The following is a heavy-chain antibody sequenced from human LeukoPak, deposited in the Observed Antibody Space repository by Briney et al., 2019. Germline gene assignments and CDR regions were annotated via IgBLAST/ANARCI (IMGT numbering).Heavy chain of an antibody. V-gene: IGHV3-9*01. D-gene: IGHD2-2*01. J-gene: IGHJ6*02. Sequence: GGSLRLSCAASGFTFDDYAMHWVRQAPGKGLEWVSGISWNSGSIGYADSVKGRFTISRDNAKNSLYLQMNSLRAEDTAVYYCARDWCSSTSCYGMDVWGQGTTVTVSS. CDR1: GFTFDDYA. CDR3: ARDWCSSTSCYGMDV. CDR2: ISWNSGSI.